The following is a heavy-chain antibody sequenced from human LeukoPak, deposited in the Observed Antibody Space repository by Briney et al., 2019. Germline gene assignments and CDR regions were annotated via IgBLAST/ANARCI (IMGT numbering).Heavy chain of an antibody. J-gene: IGHJ5*02. D-gene: IGHD6-19*01. CDR2: IYTSGST. V-gene: IGHV4-4*07. CDR1: GGITSYY. CDR3: ARTHTSRWYWFDP. Sequence: PSETLSLTCTVSGGITSYYWTWIRQPAGNGLEWIGRIYTSGSTDYNPSLKSRVTMSVDMSKNQISLKLTSVTAADTAVYYCARTHTSRWYWFDPWGQGTLVTVSS.